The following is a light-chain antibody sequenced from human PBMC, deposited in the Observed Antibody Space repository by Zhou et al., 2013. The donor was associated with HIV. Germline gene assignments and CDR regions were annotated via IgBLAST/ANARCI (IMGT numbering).Light chain of an antibody. CDR3: QQYNTSPIT. Sequence: DIQMTQSPSSLSASIGDRVTITCRASQSINSYLNWYQHKPGKAPKLLIYGSSNLQSGVPSRFSGSGSGTEFTLSINSLQPEDFATYYCQQYNTSPITFGQGTRLQIK. J-gene: IGKJ5*01. CDR2: GSS. V-gene: IGKV1-39*01. CDR1: QSINSY.